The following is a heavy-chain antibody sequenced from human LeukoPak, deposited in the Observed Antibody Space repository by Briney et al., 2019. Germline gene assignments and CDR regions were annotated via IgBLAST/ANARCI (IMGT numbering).Heavy chain of an antibody. D-gene: IGHD6-19*01. V-gene: IGHV3-23*01. J-gene: IGHJ1*01. CDR3: ATDSGWYPKYLQH. CDR1: GFTFSSYA. Sequence: PGGSLRLSCAASGFTFSSYAMSWVRQAPGKGLEWVSAISGSGGSTYYADSVKGRFTISRDNSKNTLHLQMNSPRAEDTAIYYCATDSGWYPKYLQHWGQGPLVSVSS. CDR2: ISGSGGST.